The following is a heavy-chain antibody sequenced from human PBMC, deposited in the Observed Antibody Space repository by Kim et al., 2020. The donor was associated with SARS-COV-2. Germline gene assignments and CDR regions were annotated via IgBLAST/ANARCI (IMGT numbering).Heavy chain of an antibody. V-gene: IGHV3-73*01. J-gene: IGHJ4*02. D-gene: IGHD2-21*01. CDR1: GFAFSGYD. CDR2: IKTRGESYAT. Sequence: GGSLRLSCAGYGFAFSGYDIHWVRQASGKGLDWLGRIKTRGESYATAYASSVEGRFSLSRDDSKNTAYLQMNRLKTEDTAIYYCASRQGIRGLDWGQGTLVTVSS. CDR3: ASRQGIRGLD.